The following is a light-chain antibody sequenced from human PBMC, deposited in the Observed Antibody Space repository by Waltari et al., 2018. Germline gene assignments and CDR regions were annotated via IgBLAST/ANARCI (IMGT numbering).Light chain of an antibody. CDR3: ATWDDSLNGVV. V-gene: IGLV1-44*01. J-gene: IGLJ2*01. Sequence: QSVLMQPPSASGTPGQRVTISSPGSSSNIGDTRLDSYQHLPGTAPNVLIYSNTQRPSGVPDRFSGSKSGTSASLAISGLRSEDEGDYYCATWDDSLNGVVFGGGTKVIVL. CDR2: SNT. CDR1: SSNIGDTR.